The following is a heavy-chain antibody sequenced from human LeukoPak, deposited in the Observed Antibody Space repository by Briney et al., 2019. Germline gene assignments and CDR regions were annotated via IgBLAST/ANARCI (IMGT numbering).Heavy chain of an antibody. J-gene: IGHJ4*02. CDR2: INHSGST. Sequence: SETLSLTCAVYGGSFSGYYWSWIRQPPGKGLEWIGEINHSGSTNYNPSLKSRVTISVDTSKNQFSLKLSSVTAADTAMYYCARGLGEYYDFWSGYRKTRNYFDYWGQGTLVTVSS. D-gene: IGHD3-3*01. CDR3: ARGLGEYYDFWSGYRKTRNYFDY. V-gene: IGHV4-34*01. CDR1: GGSFSGYY.